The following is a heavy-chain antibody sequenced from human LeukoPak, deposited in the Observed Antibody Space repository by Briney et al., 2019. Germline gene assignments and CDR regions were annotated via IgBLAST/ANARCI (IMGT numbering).Heavy chain of an antibody. CDR1: GYTFTGYY. Sequence: ASVKVSCKASGYTFTGYYMHWVRQAPGQGLEWMGWINPNSGGTNYAQKFQGRVTMTRDTSISTPYMELSRLRSDDTAVYYCARDLGLRYYYDSSGYEGYFDYWGQGTLVTVSS. V-gene: IGHV1-2*02. J-gene: IGHJ4*02. D-gene: IGHD3-22*01. CDR2: INPNSGGT. CDR3: ARDLGLRYYYDSSGYEGYFDY.